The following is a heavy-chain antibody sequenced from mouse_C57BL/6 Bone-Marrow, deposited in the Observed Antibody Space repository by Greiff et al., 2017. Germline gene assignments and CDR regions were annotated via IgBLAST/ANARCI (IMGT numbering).Heavy chain of an antibody. CDR1: GFTFSSYG. CDR3: ARHLYGYDAMDY. J-gene: IGHJ4*01. D-gene: IGHD1-1*01. CDR2: ISSGGSYT. V-gene: IGHV5-6*01. Sequence: EVQLVESGGDLVKPGGSLKLSCAASGFTFSSYGMSWVRQTPDKRLEWVATISSGGSYTYYPDSVKGRFTISRDNAKNTLYLQMSNLKSEDTAMYYCARHLYGYDAMDYWGQGTSVTVSS.